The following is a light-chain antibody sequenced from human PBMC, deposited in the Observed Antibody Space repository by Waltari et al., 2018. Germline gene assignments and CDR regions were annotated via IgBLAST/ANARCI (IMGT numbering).Light chain of an antibody. CDR3: QHFYSYPSG. CDR1: QSISRS. CDR2: EAS. Sequence: AIQLTQSPSSLSASVGDGVTMTCRASQSISRSVAWFQQKPGKVPKLLIFEASDLEDGVPSRFSGSGGGTRFTLTISSLQPEDFATYYCQHFYSYPSGFGQGTRLEIK. J-gene: IGKJ5*01. V-gene: IGKV1-13*02.